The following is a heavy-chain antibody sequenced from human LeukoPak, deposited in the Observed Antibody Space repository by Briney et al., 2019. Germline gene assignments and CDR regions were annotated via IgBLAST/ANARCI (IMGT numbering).Heavy chain of an antibody. Sequence: SETLSLTCAVSGYSISSGYYWGWIRQPPGKGLEWTGSIYHSGSTYYNPSLKSRVTISVDTSKNQFSLKLSSVTAADTAVYYCARHYGEGYMTWGQGTLVTVSS. D-gene: IGHD3-10*01. CDR2: IYHSGST. V-gene: IGHV4-38-2*01. CDR3: ARHYGEGYMT. J-gene: IGHJ5*02. CDR1: GYSISSGYY.